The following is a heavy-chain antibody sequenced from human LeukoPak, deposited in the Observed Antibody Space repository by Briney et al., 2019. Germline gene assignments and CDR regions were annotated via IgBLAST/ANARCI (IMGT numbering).Heavy chain of an antibody. CDR1: GFPFSDYA. Sequence: GGSLRLSCAASGFPFSDYAMTWVRQAPGKGLEWVAAISPSASHRYYADFVGGRFTISRDNSKNTLYLQINSLRVEDTAIYYCAKEIYFYDPIWGQGTLVTVSS. CDR3: AKEIYFYDPI. J-gene: IGHJ1*01. CDR2: ISPSASHR. V-gene: IGHV3-23*01. D-gene: IGHD3-22*01.